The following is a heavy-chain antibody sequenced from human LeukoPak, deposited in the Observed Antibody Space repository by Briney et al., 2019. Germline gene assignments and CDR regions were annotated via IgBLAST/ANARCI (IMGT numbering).Heavy chain of an antibody. J-gene: IGHJ4*02. CDR3: ARDIEEGSSSWYKRYYFDY. CDR2: ISAYNGNT. V-gene: IGHV1-18*01. D-gene: IGHD6-13*01. Sequence: GASVKVSCKASGYTFTSYGISWVRQAPGQGLEWMGWISAYNGNTNYAQKLQGRVTMTTDTSTNTAYMELRSLRSDDTAVYYCARDIEEGSSSWYKRYYFDYWGQGTLVTVSS. CDR1: GYTFTSYG.